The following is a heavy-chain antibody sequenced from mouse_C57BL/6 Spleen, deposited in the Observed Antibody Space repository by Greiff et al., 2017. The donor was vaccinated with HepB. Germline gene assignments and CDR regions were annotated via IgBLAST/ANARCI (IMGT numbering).Heavy chain of an antibody. CDR2: ISSGSSTI. CDR1: GFTFSDYG. D-gene: IGHD2-4*01. V-gene: IGHV5-17*01. J-gene: IGHJ2*01. Sequence: EVKLMESGGGLVKPGGSLKLSCAASGFTFSDYGMHWVRQAPEKGLEWVAYISSGSSTIYYADTVKGRFTISRDNAKNTLFLQMTSLRSEDTAMYYCARRDYVLYFDYWGQGTTLTVSS. CDR3: ARRDYVLYFDY.